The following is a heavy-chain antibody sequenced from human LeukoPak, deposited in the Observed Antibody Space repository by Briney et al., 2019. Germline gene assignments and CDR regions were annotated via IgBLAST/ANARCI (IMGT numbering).Heavy chain of an antibody. CDR2: ITASGGST. D-gene: IGHD2/OR15-2a*01. V-gene: IGHV3-23*01. CDR3: AGDSTNYYYFDY. CDR1: GFTFSNYA. Sequence: GGSLRLSCAASGFTFSNYAMTWVRQAPGKGLEWVSAITASGGSTYYADSVKGRFTIFRDNSKNTLYLQMDSLRAEDTAVYYCAGDSTNYYYFDYWGTEPWSPSPQ. J-gene: IGHJ4*01.